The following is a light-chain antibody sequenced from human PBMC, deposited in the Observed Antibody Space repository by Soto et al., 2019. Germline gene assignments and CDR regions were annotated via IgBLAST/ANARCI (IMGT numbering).Light chain of an antibody. CDR2: KAS. J-gene: IGKJ1*01. CDR1: QSISSW. Sequence: EIQMTQSPSTLPASVGDRVTITCRASQSISSWLAWYQQKPGKAPKLLIYKASSLDSGVPSRFSGSGSGTEFTLTISSLQPDDFATYYCQQYSSYSPTFAQGTKVEIK. V-gene: IGKV1-5*03. CDR3: QQYSSYSPT.